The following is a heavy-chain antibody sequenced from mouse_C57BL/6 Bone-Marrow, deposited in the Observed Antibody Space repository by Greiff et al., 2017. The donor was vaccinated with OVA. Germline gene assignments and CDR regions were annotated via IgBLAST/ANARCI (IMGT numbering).Heavy chain of an antibody. CDR3: ARHRYYFDY. J-gene: IGHJ2*01. CDR1: GFTFSDYG. CDR2: ISNLAYSI. Sequence: EVQGVESGGGLVQPGGSLKLSCAASGFTFSDYGLAWVRQAPRKGPAWVAFISNLAYSIYYADTVTGRFPISRENAKNTLYLEMSSLRSEDTAMYYCARHRYYFDYWGQGTTLTVSS. V-gene: IGHV5-15*01.